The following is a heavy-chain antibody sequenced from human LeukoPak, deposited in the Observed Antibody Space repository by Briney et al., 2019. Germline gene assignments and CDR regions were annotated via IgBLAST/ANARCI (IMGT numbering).Heavy chain of an antibody. Sequence: TGGSLRLSCAASGFTFSSYAMHWVRQAPGKGLEWVAVISYDGSNKYYADPVKGRFTISRDNSKNTLYLQMNSLRAEDTAVYYCASGSGSYRTPYYYMDVWGKGTTVTVSS. D-gene: IGHD3-10*01. CDR1: GFTFSSYA. V-gene: IGHV3-30*14. CDR3: ASGSGSYRTPYYYMDV. J-gene: IGHJ6*03. CDR2: ISYDGSNK.